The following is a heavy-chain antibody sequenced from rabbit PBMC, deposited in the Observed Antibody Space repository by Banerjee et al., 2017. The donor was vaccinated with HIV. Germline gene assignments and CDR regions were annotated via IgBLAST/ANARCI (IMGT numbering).Heavy chain of an antibody. CDR2: IYAGSSGST. Sequence: QSLVESGGDLVKPGASLTLTCTASGFSLSSSDYMCWVRQAPGKGLEWIACIYAGSSGSTYYASWAKGRFTISKTSSTTVTLQMTSLTAADTATYFCARNWGSGWPNLWGQGTLVTVS. CDR3: ARNWGSGWPNL. J-gene: IGHJ4*01. CDR1: GFSLSSSDY. D-gene: IGHD4-1*01. V-gene: IGHV1S40*01.